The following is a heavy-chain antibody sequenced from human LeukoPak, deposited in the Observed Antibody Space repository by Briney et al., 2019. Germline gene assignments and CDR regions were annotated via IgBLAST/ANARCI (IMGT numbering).Heavy chain of an antibody. D-gene: IGHD3-9*01. CDR3: ARGTLAGYFLGY. J-gene: IGHJ4*02. Sequence: GGSLRLSCTASGFTFRTYAMTWVRQAPGKGLEWVSDVSDNGGDTSYADSVKGRFSISGDNAKNTVYLQMDSLRAEDTAQYYCARGTLAGYFLGYWGQGTLVTVSS. CDR1: GFTFRTYA. V-gene: IGHV3-23*01. CDR2: VSDNGGDT.